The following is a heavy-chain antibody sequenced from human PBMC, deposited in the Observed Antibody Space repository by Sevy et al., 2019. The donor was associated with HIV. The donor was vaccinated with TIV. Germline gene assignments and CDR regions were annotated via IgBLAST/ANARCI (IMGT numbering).Heavy chain of an antibody. Sequence: GESLKISCKGSGYGFTSYWIGWVRQMPGKGLEWMGIIYPGDSDTRYSPSFQGQVTISADKSIGTAYLQWSSLKPSDTAMYYCARRSSYCSGGSCYLEVGYYYGMDVWGQGTTVTVSS. CDR1: GYGFTSYW. V-gene: IGHV5-51*01. J-gene: IGHJ6*02. CDR3: ARRSSYCSGGSCYLEVGYYYGMDV. D-gene: IGHD2-15*01. CDR2: IYPGDSDT.